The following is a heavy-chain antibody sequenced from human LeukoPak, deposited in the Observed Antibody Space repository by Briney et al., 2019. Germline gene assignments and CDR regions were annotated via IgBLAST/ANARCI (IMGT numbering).Heavy chain of an antibody. CDR2: IYWNDDK. V-gene: IGHV2-5*01. Sequence: SGPTLVNPTQTLTLTCAFSGFSLSTSGVGVGWIRQPPGKALEWLALIYWNDDKRYSPSLKSRLTITKDTSKNQVVLTMTNMDPVDTATYYCAHRRREGSDSSGYYWILNRYYFDYWGQGTLVTVSS. D-gene: IGHD3-22*01. CDR3: AHRRREGSDSSGYYWILNRYYFDY. J-gene: IGHJ4*02. CDR1: GFSLSTSGVG.